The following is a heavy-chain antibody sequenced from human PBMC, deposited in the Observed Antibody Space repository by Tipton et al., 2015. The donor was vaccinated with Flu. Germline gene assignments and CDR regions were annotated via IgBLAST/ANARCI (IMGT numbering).Heavy chain of an antibody. Sequence: QLVQSGAEVKKPGASVKVSCKASGYTFTSYGIIWVRQAPGQGLEWMGGIIPILGIANYAQKFQGRVTITADESTSTAYMELSSLRSEDTAVYYCASTKTTGHDYGDFLFDYWGQGTLVTVSS. CDR3: ASTKTTGHDYGDFLFDY. CDR2: IIPILGIA. D-gene: IGHD4-17*01. CDR1: GYTFTSYG. V-gene: IGHV1-69*10. J-gene: IGHJ4*02.